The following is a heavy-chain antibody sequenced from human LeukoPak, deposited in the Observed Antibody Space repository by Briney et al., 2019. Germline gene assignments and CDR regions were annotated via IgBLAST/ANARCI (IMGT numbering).Heavy chain of an antibody. CDR1: GGTFSSYA. CDR2: IIPILGIA. CDR3: ARVSSGYMYYFDY. Sequence: ASVKVSCTASGGTFSSYAISWVRPAPGQGLEWMGRIIPILGIANYAQKFQGRVTITADKSTSTAYMELSSLRSEDTAVYYCARVSSGYMYYFDYWGQGTLVTVSS. D-gene: IGHD3-22*01. V-gene: IGHV1-69*04. J-gene: IGHJ4*02.